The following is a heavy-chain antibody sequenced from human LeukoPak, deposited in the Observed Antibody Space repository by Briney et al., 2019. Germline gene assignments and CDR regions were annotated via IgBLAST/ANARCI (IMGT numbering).Heavy chain of an antibody. D-gene: IGHD6-13*01. CDR1: GFTFSSYW. Sequence: GGSLRLSCAASGFTFSSYWMHWVRQAPGKGPVWVSRINSDGSSTSYADSVKGRFTISRDNAKNTLYLQMNSLRAEDTAVYYCASSSSYDYWGQGTLVTVSS. CDR3: ASSSSYDY. J-gene: IGHJ4*02. V-gene: IGHV3-74*01. CDR2: INSDGSST.